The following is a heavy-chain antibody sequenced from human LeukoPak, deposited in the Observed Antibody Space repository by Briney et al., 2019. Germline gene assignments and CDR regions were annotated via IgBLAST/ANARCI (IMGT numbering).Heavy chain of an antibody. V-gene: IGHV4-59*08. CDR1: GGSISSYY. CDR3: ARLLRVTTVGPDLYYFDY. J-gene: IGHJ4*02. Sequence: SETLSLTCTVSGGSISSYYWSWIRQPPGKGLECIGYIYYSGSTNYNPSLKSRVTISVDTTKNQFSLKLSSVTAADTAVYYCARLLRVTTVGPDLYYFDYWGQGTLVTVSS. D-gene: IGHD4-17*01. CDR2: IYYSGST.